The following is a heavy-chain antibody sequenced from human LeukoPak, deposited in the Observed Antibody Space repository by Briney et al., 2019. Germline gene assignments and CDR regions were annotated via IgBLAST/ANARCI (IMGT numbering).Heavy chain of an antibody. D-gene: IGHD1-26*01. V-gene: IGHV4-39*01. CDR2: IYYSGGT. Sequence: SETLSLTCTVSGGSISSSSYYWGWIRQPPGKGLEWIGSIYYSGGTYYNPSLKSRVTISVDTSKNQFSLKLSSATAADTAVYYCARQSSGSYYEAFDIWGQGTMVTVSS. CDR1: GGSISSSSYY. J-gene: IGHJ3*02. CDR3: ARQSSGSYYEAFDI.